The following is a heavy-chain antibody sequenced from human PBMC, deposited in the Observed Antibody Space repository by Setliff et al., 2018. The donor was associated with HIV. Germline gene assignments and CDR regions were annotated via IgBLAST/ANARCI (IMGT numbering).Heavy chain of an antibody. D-gene: IGHD1-7*01. CDR2: IYNSGGT. CDR3: ARVARSITGTTRRAFDI. Sequence: LSLTCTVSGGSISTGGYYWSWIRQHPGKGLEWIGYIYNSGGTYYNPSLKSRITISVDTSNNQFSLRLSSVTVADTAVYYCARVARSITGTTRRAFDIWGQGTMVTVSS. CDR1: GGSISTGGYY. J-gene: IGHJ3*02. V-gene: IGHV4-31*03.